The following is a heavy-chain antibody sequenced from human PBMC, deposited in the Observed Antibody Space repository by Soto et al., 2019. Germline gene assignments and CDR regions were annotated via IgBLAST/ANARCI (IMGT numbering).Heavy chain of an antibody. J-gene: IGHJ4*02. V-gene: IGHV4-30-4*01. CDR2: IYYSGST. Sequence: SETLSLTCTVSGGSISSGDYYWRWIRQPPGKGLEWIGYIYYSGSTYYNPSLKSRVTISVDTSKNQFSLKLSSVTAADTAVYYCARVPPEYTYGPHFDDWGQGTLVNIPS. D-gene: IGHD5-18*01. CDR3: ARVPPEYTYGPHFDD. CDR1: GGSISSGDYY.